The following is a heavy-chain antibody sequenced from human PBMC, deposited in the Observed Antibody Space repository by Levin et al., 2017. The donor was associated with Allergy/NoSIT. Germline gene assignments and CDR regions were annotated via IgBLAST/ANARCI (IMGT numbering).Heavy chain of an antibody. V-gene: IGHV4-39*01. J-gene: IGHJ4*02. CDR3: ARHTALLWFEELVFDS. CDR2: IYYSGTT. D-gene: IGHD3-10*01. Sequence: TSETLSLTCTVSGGSFITSSYFWAWIRQPPGTGLEWLGSIYYSGTTYYNPSLKSRLTISIDTSPNQFSLKLRSVTAADTDVYYCARHTALLWFEELVFDSWGQGNLVAVSS. CDR1: GGSFITSSYF.